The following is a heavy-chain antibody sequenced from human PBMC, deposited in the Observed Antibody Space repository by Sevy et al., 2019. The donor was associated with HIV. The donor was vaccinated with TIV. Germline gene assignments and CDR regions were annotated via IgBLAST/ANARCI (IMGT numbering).Heavy chain of an antibody. CDR3: ARDRAYCSSTSSYYYYYGMDV. J-gene: IGHJ6*02. D-gene: IGHD2-2*01. CDR1: GFTFSSFW. CDR2: INSDGSST. V-gene: IGHV3-74*01. Sequence: GGSLRLSCAASGFTFSSFWMHWVRQAPGKGLVWVSRINSDGSSTSYADSVKGRFTISRDNAKNTLYLQMNSLRAEDTAVYYCARDRAYCSSTSSYYYYYGMDVWGQGTTVTVSS.